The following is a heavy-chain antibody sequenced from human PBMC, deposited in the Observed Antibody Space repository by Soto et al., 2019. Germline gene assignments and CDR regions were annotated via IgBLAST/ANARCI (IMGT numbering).Heavy chain of an antibody. V-gene: IGHV4-34*01. CDR2: INHSGST. CDR3: ATTPGKPRRYYLDV. Sequence: SETLSLTWAVYGGSFSGYYWSWIRRPPGKGLEWIGEINHSGSTNYNPSLKSRVTISVDTSKNQFSLKLSSVTAADTAVYYCATTPGKPRRYYLDVWGKGTTVTVSS. D-gene: IGHD1-26*01. J-gene: IGHJ6*03. CDR1: GGSFSGYY.